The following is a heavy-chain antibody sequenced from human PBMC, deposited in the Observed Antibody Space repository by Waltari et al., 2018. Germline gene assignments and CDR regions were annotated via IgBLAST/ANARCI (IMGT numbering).Heavy chain of an antibody. Sequence: QVQLVQSGAEVKKPGSSVKVSCKASGGTFSSYTISWVRQAPGQGLEWLGRIIPILGIANYAQKFQGRVTITADKSTSTAYMELSSLRSEDTAVYYCARGQNSVRSTSSSYGMDVWGQGTTVTVSS. D-gene: IGHD2-2*01. CDR1: GGTFSSYT. J-gene: IGHJ6*02. CDR3: ARGQNSVRSTSSSYGMDV. V-gene: IGHV1-69*02. CDR2: IIPILGIA.